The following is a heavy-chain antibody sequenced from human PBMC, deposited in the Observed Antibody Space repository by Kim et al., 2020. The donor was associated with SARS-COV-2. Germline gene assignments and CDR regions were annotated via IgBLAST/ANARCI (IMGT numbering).Heavy chain of an antibody. Sequence: AQKLPGRVTMTTDTSTSTAYMELRSLRSDDTAVYYCAREVYDSSGFFDYWGQGTLVTVSS. J-gene: IGHJ4*02. CDR3: AREVYDSSGFFDY. D-gene: IGHD3-22*01. V-gene: IGHV1-18*01.